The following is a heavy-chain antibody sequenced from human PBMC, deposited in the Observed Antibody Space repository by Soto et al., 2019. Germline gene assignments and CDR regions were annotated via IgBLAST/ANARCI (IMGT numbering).Heavy chain of an antibody. J-gene: IGHJ4*02. CDR3: AKQVRDGTSSPYYFDY. Sequence: GGSLRHSCTGSGFTFSNYAVSWVRQAPGKGLEWVSAISSAVNTYYADSVKGRFTISRDNSKNTLSLQMNSLRAEDTAVYYCAKQVRDGTSSPYYFDYWGQGTLVTSPQ. CDR2: ISSAVNT. D-gene: IGHD6-6*01. CDR1: GFTFSNYA. V-gene: IGHV3-23*01.